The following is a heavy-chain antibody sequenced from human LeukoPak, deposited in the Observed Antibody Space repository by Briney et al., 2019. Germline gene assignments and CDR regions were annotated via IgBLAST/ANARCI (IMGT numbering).Heavy chain of an antibody. CDR3: TRGAGWLIDY. J-gene: IGHJ4*02. D-gene: IGHD3-16*01. Sequence: SETLSLTCTVSDDSISDYYRGWLRQPPGKGLEWIGYFHNSGTSTYNPSLKSRVTISADTSKNQFSLKLNSLTTADTAVYYRTRGAGWLIDYWGQGILVTVSS. CDR1: DDSISDYY. CDR2: FHNSGTS. V-gene: IGHV4-59*01.